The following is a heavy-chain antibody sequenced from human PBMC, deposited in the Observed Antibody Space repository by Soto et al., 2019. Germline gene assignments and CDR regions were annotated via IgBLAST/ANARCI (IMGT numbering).Heavy chain of an antibody. CDR3: ARDQGGSSWDFDY. D-gene: IGHD6-13*01. J-gene: IGHJ4*02. CDR1: GFTFSSYE. CDR2: ISSSGSPI. V-gene: IGHV3-48*03. Sequence: GGSLRLSCAASGFTFSSYEMNWVRQAPGKGLEWVSYISSSGSPIYYADSVKGRFTISRDNAKNSLYLQMNNLRAEDTAVYYCARDQGGSSWDFDYWGQGTLVTVSA.